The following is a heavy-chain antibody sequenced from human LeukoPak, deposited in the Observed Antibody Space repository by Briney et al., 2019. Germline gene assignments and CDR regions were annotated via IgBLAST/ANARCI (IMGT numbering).Heavy chain of an antibody. D-gene: IGHD6-19*01. Sequence: GRSLRLSCAASGFIFDDYAMHWVRQTPGKGLEWVSGITWNSGRIAYADSVKGRFTISRDNAKNPLYLQMNSLRAEDTAFYYCAKDRDSSGWYGIDYWGQGTLVTVSS. CDR3: AKDRDSSGWYGIDY. CDR1: GFIFDDYA. V-gene: IGHV3-9*01. J-gene: IGHJ4*02. CDR2: ITWNSGRI.